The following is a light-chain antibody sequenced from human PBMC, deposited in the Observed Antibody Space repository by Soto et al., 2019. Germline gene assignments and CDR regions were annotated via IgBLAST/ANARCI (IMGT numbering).Light chain of an antibody. CDR1: QSVSSSY. CDR2: GAS. J-gene: IGKJ1*01. Sequence: EIVLTQSPGTLSLSPGERATLSCRASQSVSSSYLAWYQQKPGQAPRLLIYGASSRATGIPDRFSGSESGTDFTLTIKRLEPEDFAVYYCQQYGSSPWAVGQGTKVEIK. CDR3: QQYGSSPWA. V-gene: IGKV3-20*01.